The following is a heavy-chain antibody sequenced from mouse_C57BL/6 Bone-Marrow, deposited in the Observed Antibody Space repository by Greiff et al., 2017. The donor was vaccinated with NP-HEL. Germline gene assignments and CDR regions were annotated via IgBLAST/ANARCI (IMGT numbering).Heavy chain of an antibody. V-gene: IGHV14-4*01. D-gene: IGHD3-2*02. CDR2: IDPENGDT. CDR1: GFNIKDDY. Sequence: EVQLQQSGAELVRPGASVKLSCTASGFNIKDDYMPWVKQRPEQGLEWIGWIDPENGDTEYASKFQGKATITADTSSNTAYLQLSSLTSEDTAVYYCTTGTAQATRGAMDYWGQGTSVTVSS. CDR3: TTGTAQATRGAMDY. J-gene: IGHJ4*01.